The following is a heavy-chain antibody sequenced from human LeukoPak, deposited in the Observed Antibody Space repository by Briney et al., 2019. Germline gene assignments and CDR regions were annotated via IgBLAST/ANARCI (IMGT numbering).Heavy chain of an antibody. D-gene: IGHD2/OR15-2a*01. CDR2: IYTSGST. CDR1: GGSISSGSYY. CDR3: ARDLSEDDAFDI. J-gene: IGHJ3*02. V-gene: IGHV4-61*02. Sequence: SETLSLTCTVSGGSISSGSYYWSWIRQPAGKGLEWIGRIYTSGSTNYNPSLKSRVTMSVDTSKNQFSLKLSSVTAADTAVYYCARDLSEDDAFDIWGQGTMVTVSS.